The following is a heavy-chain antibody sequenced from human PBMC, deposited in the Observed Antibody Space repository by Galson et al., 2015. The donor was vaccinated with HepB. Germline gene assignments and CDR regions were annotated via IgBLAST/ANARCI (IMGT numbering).Heavy chain of an antibody. CDR2: ITSSGGST. D-gene: IGHD3-9*01. Sequence: SLRLSCAASGFTFSTYGMSWVRQAPGKGLEWVSAITSSGGSTYYADSVKGRFTISRDNSKNTLYLQMSTLRADDTAVYYCAKNYGISKTIVYWGQGTLVTVSP. CDR3: AKNYGISKTIVY. V-gene: IGHV3-23*01. J-gene: IGHJ4*02. CDR1: GFTFSTYG.